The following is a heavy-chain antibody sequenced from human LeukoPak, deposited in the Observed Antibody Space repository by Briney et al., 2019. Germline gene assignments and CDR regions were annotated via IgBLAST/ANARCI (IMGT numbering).Heavy chain of an antibody. D-gene: IGHD3-9*01. CDR3: ARDLQLRYFDWLSQFDP. J-gene: IGHJ5*02. Sequence: GGSLRLSCAASGFTFGDCTMHWVRQAPGKGLEWVSGINWNGGSTGYADSVKGRFTISRDNAKNSLYLQMNSLRAEDTALYYCARDLQLRYFDWLSQFDPWGQGTLVTVSS. CDR1: GFTFGDCT. V-gene: IGHV3-20*04. CDR2: INWNGGST.